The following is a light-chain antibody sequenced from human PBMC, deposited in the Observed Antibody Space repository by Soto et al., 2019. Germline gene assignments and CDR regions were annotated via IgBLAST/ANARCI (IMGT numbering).Light chain of an antibody. Sequence: QSALTQPRSVSGSPGQSVTISCTGSSSDVGGYNYVSWYRQHPGKAPKLMIYDVTRRPSGVPDRFSGSKSGNTASLTISGLQAEDETDYYCCSYAGSYTYVFGTGTKVTVL. CDR3: CSYAGSYTYV. CDR1: SSDVGGYNY. J-gene: IGLJ1*01. CDR2: DVT. V-gene: IGLV2-11*01.